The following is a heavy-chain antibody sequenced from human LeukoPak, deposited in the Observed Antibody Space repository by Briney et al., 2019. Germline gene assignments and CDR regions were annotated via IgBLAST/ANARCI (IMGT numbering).Heavy chain of an antibody. CDR3: ARHEASGTDFDY. CDR2: IYYSGST. V-gene: IGHV4-59*08. Sequence: SETLSLTYTVSGGSISSYYWSWIRQPPGKGLEWIGYIYYSGSTNYNPSLKSRVTISVDTSKNQFSLKLSSVTAADTAVYYCARHEASGTDFDYWGQGTLVTVSS. CDR1: GGSISSYY. J-gene: IGHJ4*02. D-gene: IGHD6-25*01.